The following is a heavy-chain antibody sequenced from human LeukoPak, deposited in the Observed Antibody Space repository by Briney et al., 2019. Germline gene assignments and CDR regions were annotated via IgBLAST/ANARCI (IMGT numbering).Heavy chain of an antibody. CDR2: INSDGRSA. CDR3: ARDLRTPSDTNIAIDY. J-gene: IGHJ4*02. CDR1: GYSFTSYW. Sequence: GESLKISCKGSGYSFTSYWIGWVRQMPGKGLVWVSRINSDGRSASYADSVKGRFTISRDNAKNTLYLQMNSLRAEDTAVYYCARDLRTPSDTNIAIDYWGQGTLVTVSS. V-gene: IGHV3-74*01. D-gene: IGHD4-23*01.